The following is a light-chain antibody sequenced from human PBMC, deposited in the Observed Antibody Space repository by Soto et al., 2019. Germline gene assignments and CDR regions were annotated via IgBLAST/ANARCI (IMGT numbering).Light chain of an antibody. J-gene: IGKJ4*01. CDR1: QSVSSIY. CDR3: QNRSNWPLT. Sequence: ELVLTQSPGTLSLSPGDSATLSCRASQSVSSIYLGWYQQKPGQAPRLLMYGASSRATGIPDRFSGSGSGTDLNLTISRLEPEDFAVYYCQNRSNWPLTCGGGTKVDIK. V-gene: IGKV3D-20*02. CDR2: GAS.